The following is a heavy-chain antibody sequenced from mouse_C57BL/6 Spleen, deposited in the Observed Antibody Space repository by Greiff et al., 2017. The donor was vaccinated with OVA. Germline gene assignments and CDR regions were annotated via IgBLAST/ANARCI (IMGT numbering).Heavy chain of an antibody. CDR3: ARGPGAMDY. V-gene: IGHV1-82*01. CDR2: IYPGDGDT. J-gene: IGHJ4*01. Sequence: VKLQQSGPELVKPGASVKISCKASGYAFSSSWMNWVKQRPGKGLEWIGRIYPGDGDTNYNGKFKGKATLTADKSSSTAYMQLSSLTSEDSAVYFCARGPGAMDYWGQGTSVTVSS. CDR1: GYAFSSSW.